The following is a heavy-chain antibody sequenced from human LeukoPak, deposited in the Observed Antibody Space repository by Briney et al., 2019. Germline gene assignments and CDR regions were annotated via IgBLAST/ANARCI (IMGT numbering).Heavy chain of an antibody. D-gene: IGHD1-26*01. Sequence: SETLSLTCAVSGFSINSGYHWGLIRPPPGKGLEWIGSIYWSGTSYYNPSLKTRPTISVDTSKNQFSLRLSSVTAADTAIYYCARCPHDSRSDYDVYSYMDVCGKGTTVTVSS. CDR3: ARCPHDSRSDYDVYSYMDV. V-gene: IGHV4-38-2*01. CDR2: IYWSGTS. CDR1: GFSINSGYH. J-gene: IGHJ6*03.